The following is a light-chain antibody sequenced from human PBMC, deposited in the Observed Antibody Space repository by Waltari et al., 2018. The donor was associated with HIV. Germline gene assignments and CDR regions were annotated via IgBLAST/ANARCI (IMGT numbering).Light chain of an antibody. J-gene: IGKJ2*01. V-gene: IGKV3-11*01. CDR3: QQRSDWPYT. CDR1: QRVTSY. CDR2: DAS. Sequence: EIVLTQSPATLSLSPGERATLSCRASQRVTSYLAWYQQRPGQAPRLLIHDASNRATGVPARFSGSGSGTDFTLAISSLEPEDSAVYYCQQRSDWPYTFGQGTKLEIK.